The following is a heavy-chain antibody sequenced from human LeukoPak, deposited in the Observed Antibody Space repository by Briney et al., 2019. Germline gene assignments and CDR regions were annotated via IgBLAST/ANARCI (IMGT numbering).Heavy chain of an antibody. CDR1: GYSISSGYY. D-gene: IGHD1-14*01. Sequence: SETLSLTCAVSGYSISSGYYWGWIRQPPGKVLEWIGSIYHSGSTYYNPSLKSRVTISVDTSKNQFSLRLNSVTAADTAVYYCARYRNEALFAFDIWGQGTMVTVSS. J-gene: IGHJ3*02. CDR3: ARYRNEALFAFDI. CDR2: IYHSGST. V-gene: IGHV4-38-2*01.